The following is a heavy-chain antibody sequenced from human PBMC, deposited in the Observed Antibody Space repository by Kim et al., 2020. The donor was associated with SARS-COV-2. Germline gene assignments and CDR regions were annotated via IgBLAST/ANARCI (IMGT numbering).Heavy chain of an antibody. V-gene: IGHV3-30*15. CDR2: NK. J-gene: IGHJ4*02. Sequence: NKLYVDAVKGRFPISSDNSKNTLYLQMSSLRAEDTAVYYCARECSGWTFDYLGQGPLVTFSS. D-gene: IGHD6-19*01. CDR3: ARECSGWTFDY.